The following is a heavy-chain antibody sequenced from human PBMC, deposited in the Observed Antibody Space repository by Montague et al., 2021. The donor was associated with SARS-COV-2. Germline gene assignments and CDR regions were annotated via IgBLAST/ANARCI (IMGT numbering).Heavy chain of an antibody. Sequence: SETLSLTCAVYGGSFSGYYWSWIRQPPGKGLEWIGEINHSGSTNCNPSLKSRVTISVDTAKNQISLKLSSVTAADTAVYYCARVRYYGSGTALGMDVWGQGTTVTVSS. CDR2: INHSGST. V-gene: IGHV4-34*01. D-gene: IGHD3-10*01. J-gene: IGHJ6*02. CDR3: ARVRYYGSGTALGMDV. CDR1: GGSFSGYY.